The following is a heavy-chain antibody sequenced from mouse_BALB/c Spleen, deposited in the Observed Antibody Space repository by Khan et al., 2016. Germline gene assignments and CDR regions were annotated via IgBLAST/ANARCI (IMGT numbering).Heavy chain of an antibody. V-gene: IGHV2-9*02. CDR3: TRDDKDYDAWFAS. Sequence: VQLQESGPGLVTPSQSLSITCTVSGFSLTNSGVHWIRKPPGKGLEWLGVIWPGGSTDYNSALMSRLSITKDNSQNQVFLKMISLQTDDTAMYYCTRDDKDYDAWFASWGQGTLVIVSA. D-gene: IGHD2-4*01. CDR2: IWPGGST. J-gene: IGHJ3*01. CDR1: GFSLTNSG.